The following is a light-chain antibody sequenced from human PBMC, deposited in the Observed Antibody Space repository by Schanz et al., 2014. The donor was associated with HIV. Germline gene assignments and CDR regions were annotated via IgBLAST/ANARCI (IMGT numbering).Light chain of an antibody. Sequence: AIRITQSPSSLSASTGDRVTITCRTTQGIGTYLAWYQQKPGSAPKLLIYAASTLQSGVPSRFSGSGSGADFTLTISCLQSEDVATYYCQKYNSAPLTFGPGTKVDIK. J-gene: IGKJ3*01. CDR3: QKYNSAPLT. CDR1: QGIGTY. CDR2: AAS. V-gene: IGKV1-8*01.